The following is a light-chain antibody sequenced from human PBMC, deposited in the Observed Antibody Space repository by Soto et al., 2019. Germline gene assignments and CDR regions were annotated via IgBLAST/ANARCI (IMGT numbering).Light chain of an antibody. Sequence: DIRKTESPSSVSGSVVDRFSLTCPASQDISNYLAWYQQKPGKVPRLLIFAASTLQSGAPSRFRGAGSETDFTLTINGLQPEDVATYYCQKYNSAPWKCGQGNKVDIK. J-gene: IGKJ1*01. CDR2: AAS. CDR1: QDISNY. CDR3: QKYNSAPWK. V-gene: IGKV1-27*01.